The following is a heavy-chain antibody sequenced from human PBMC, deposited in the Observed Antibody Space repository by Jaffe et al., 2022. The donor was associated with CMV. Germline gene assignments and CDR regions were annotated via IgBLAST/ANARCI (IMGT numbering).Heavy chain of an antibody. V-gene: IGHV4-59*08. J-gene: IGHJ5*02. CDR2: IYYSGST. CDR1: GGSISSYY. D-gene: IGHD6-19*01. CDR3: ARHVVGGVAAPYSSGWHDDNWFDP. Sequence: QVQLQESGPGLVKPSETLSLTCTVSGGSISSYYWSWIRQPPGKGLEWIGYIYYSGSTNYNPSLKSRVTISVDTSKNQFSLKLSSVTAADTAVYYCARHVVGGVAAPYSSGWHDDNWFDPWGQGTLVTVSS.